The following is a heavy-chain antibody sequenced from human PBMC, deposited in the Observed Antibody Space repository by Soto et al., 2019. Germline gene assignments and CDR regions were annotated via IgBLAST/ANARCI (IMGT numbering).Heavy chain of an antibody. V-gene: IGHV4-59*01. CDR3: ASYYGSGYYFDY. Sequence: SETLSLTCTVSGGSISSYYWSWIRQPPGKGLEWIGYIYYSGSTNYNPSRKSRVTISVDTSKNQFSLKLSSVTAADTAVYYCASYYGSGYYFDYWGQGTLVTVSS. D-gene: IGHD3-10*01. CDR1: GGSISSYY. CDR2: IYYSGST. J-gene: IGHJ4*02.